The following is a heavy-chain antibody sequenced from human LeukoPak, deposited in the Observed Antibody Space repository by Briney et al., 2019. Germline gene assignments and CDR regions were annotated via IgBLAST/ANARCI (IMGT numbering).Heavy chain of an antibody. CDR3: TTGTWIQLWLADY. CDR2: IKSQTDGGTT. V-gene: IGHV3-15*01. J-gene: IGHJ4*02. D-gene: IGHD5-18*01. Sequence: GGSLRLSCAASGFTVSSNYMSWVRLAPGKGLEWVGHIKSQTDGGTTDYAAPVKGRFTISRDDSKNTLYLQLNSLKTEDTAVYYCTTGTWIQLWLADYWGQGTLVTVSS. CDR1: GFTVSSNY.